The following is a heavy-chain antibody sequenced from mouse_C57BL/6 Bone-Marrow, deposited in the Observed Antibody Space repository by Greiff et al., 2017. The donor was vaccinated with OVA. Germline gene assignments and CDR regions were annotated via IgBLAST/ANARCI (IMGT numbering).Heavy chain of an antibody. CDR2: IWSGGGT. J-gene: IGHJ2*01. V-gene: IGHV2-9-1*01. D-gene: IGHD1-1*01. Sequence: QLQLKESGPGLVAPSQSLSLSCTASGFSLTSYAISWVRQPPGKGLEWLGVIWSGGGTTYNSALKSRLSISKDNSKSQVFLKMNSMHTDDAASYYCARWDYGSSYPDYWGQGTTLTVSS. CDR1: GFSLTSYA. CDR3: ARWDYGSSYPDY.